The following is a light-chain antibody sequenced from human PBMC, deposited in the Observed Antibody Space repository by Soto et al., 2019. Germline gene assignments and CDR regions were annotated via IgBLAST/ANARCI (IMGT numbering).Light chain of an antibody. J-gene: IGKJ2*01. CDR3: QQSYSTPPDT. Sequence: DIQTTQSPSSLSASVGDRVTITCRASQSISKYLNWYQQKPGQAPNLLIYAASTLQSGVPSRFSGSGSGTDFTLTISSLQPEDFATYYCQQSYSTPPDTFGQGTKLEIK. CDR2: AAS. CDR1: QSISKY. V-gene: IGKV1-39*01.